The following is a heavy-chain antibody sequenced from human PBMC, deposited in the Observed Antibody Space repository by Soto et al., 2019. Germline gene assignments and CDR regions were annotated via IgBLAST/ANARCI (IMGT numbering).Heavy chain of an antibody. D-gene: IGHD2-15*01. CDR1: GGSISSYY. CDR3: ARDLVGYCSGGSCYSYNWFDP. Sequence: SSETLSLTCTVSGGSISSYYWSWILQPPWKGLEWIGYIYYSGSTNYNPSLKSRVTISVDTSKNQFSLKLSSVTAADTAVYYCARDLVGYCSGGSCYSYNWFDPWGQGTLVTVSS. CDR2: IYYSGST. J-gene: IGHJ5*02. V-gene: IGHV4-59*01.